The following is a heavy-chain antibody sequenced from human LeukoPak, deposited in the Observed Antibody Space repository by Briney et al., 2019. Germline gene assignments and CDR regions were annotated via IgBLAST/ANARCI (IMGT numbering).Heavy chain of an antibody. D-gene: IGHD3-10*02. CDR3: ARGYVRGVVKPAGYIDY. CDR2: INHSGST. J-gene: IGHJ4*02. V-gene: IGHV4-34*01. Sequence: SETLSLTCTVYGGSFSGYYWSWIRQPPGKGLEWIGEINHSGSTNYNPSLKSRVTISADTSKNQLSLKLSSVTAADTAVYYCARGYVRGVVKPAGYIDYWGQGTLVTVSS. CDR1: GGSFSGYY.